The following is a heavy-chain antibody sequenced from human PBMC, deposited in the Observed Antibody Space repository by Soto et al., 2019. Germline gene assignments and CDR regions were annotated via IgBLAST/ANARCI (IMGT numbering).Heavy chain of an antibody. CDR2: VYYSGRT. CDR3: ARLRGHSGTAQFDY. Sequence: QVQLQESGPGLVKPSETLSLTCTVSGASISTSSYHWGWIRQPPGKGLEWIGSVYYSGRTYYNPSLQSRVTISVDTSRDQFSLKLTSVSAADTALYYCARLRGHSGTAQFDYWGQGTLVIVSS. CDR1: GASISTSSYH. V-gene: IGHV4-39*01. D-gene: IGHD1-1*01. J-gene: IGHJ4*02.